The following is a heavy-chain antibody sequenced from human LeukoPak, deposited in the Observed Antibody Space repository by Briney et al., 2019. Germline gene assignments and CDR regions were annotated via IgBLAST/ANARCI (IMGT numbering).Heavy chain of an antibody. Sequence: NHGESLKISCKGFGYRFTNYWIGWVRQMPGKGLEWMGIIYPGDSDTRYSPSFQGQVTISADKSINTAYLQWSSLKASDTAMYYCARWATVTTRYYYGMDVWGQGTTVTVSS. CDR2: IYPGDSDT. D-gene: IGHD4-17*01. V-gene: IGHV5-51*01. CDR3: ARWATVTTRYYYGMDV. CDR1: GYRFTNYW. J-gene: IGHJ6*02.